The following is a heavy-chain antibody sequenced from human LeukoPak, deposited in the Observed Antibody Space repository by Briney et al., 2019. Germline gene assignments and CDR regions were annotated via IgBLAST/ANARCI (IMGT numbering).Heavy chain of an antibody. CDR2: ISSSSSYI. CDR1: GFTFSSYS. Sequence: GGSLRLSCAASGFTFSSYSMNWVRQAPGKGLEWVSSISSSSSYIYYADSVKGRFTISRDNAKNSLYLQMSSLRAEDTAVYYCASALDVLHPQGFDPWGQGTLVAVSS. V-gene: IGHV3-21*01. CDR3: ASALDVLHPQGFDP. D-gene: IGHD3-10*01. J-gene: IGHJ5*02.